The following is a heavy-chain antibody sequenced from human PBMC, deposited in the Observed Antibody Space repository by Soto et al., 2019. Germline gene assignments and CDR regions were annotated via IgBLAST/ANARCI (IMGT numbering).Heavy chain of an antibody. Sequence: EVQLLESGGGLVQPGGSLRLSCEASGFTFSNYWMSWVRQAPGKGLEWVANIKQDGSEKYFVGSVNGRFTISRDNAKNSLFLQVNSLRAEDTAVSYCAREKRANGYFDYWGQGTLVTVSS. D-gene: IGHD6-25*01. CDR3: AREKRANGYFDY. CDR1: GFTFSNYW. J-gene: IGHJ4*02. CDR2: IKQDGSEK. V-gene: IGHV3-7*01.